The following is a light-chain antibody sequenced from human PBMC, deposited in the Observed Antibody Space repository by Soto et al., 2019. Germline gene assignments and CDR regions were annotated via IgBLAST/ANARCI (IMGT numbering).Light chain of an antibody. CDR1: SSNIGRNS. V-gene: IGLV1-44*01. J-gene: IGLJ3*02. CDR3: TSYAGSNNLV. CDR2: SNY. Sequence: QSVLTQPPSASETPEQRVTISCSGSSSNIGRNSVNWYQHLPGTAPKLLIYSNYQRPSGVPDRFSGSKSGNTASLTVSGLQAEDEADYYCTSYAGSNNLVFAGGTKVTVL.